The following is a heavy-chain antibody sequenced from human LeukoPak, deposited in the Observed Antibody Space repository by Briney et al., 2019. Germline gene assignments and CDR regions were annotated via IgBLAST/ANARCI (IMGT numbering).Heavy chain of an antibody. CDR2: IYSGGST. V-gene: IGHV3-66*01. CDR1: GFTVSSNY. Sequence: GGSLRLSCAASGFTVSSNYMSWVRQAPGKGLEWVSVIYSGGSTYYADSVKGRFTISSDNSKNTLYLQMNSLRAEDTAVYYCARDYSSGWYYFDYWGQGTLVTVSS. D-gene: IGHD6-19*01. J-gene: IGHJ4*02. CDR3: ARDYSSGWYYFDY.